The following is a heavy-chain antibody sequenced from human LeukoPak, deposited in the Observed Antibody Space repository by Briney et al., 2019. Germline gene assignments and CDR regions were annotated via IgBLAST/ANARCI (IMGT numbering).Heavy chain of an antibody. CDR3: AKDISTVANYYYGMDV. V-gene: IGHV3-9*01. CDR1: GFTFDDYA. J-gene: IGHJ6*02. CDR2: ISWNSGSI. Sequence: PGGSLRLSCAASGFTFDDYAMHWVRQAPGKGLEWVSGISWNSGSIGYADSVKGRFTISRDNAKNSLYLQINSLRAEDTALYYCAKDISTVANYYYGMDVWGQGTTVTVSS. D-gene: IGHD5-12*01.